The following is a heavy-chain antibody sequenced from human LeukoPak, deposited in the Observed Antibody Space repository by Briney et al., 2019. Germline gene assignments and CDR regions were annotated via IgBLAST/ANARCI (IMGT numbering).Heavy chain of an antibody. Sequence: GGSLRLSCAVPGFSFSNAWMSWVRQAPGEGLEWVARIKSKTDGGTTDYAAPVKVRFTISRYDSKNTLYLQMNSLKIEDTAVYYCTTDRPFRIVVPGIIDYWGQGTLVTVTS. CDR2: IKSKTDGGTT. CDR1: GFSFSNAW. CDR3: TTDRPFRIVVPGIIDY. V-gene: IGHV3-15*01. J-gene: IGHJ4*02. D-gene: IGHD6-19*01.